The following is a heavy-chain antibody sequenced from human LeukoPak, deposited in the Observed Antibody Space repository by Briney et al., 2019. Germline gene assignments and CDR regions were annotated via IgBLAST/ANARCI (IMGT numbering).Heavy chain of an antibody. CDR3: ARASSSSREPPYYFDY. CDR1: GDSINSYY. CDR2: IYYSGTT. Sequence: SETLSLTCTVSGDSINSYYWSWIRQPPGKGLEWIGYIYYSGTTNYHPSLKSRVTISADTSKNQLSLKLSSVTGADTAVYYCARASSSSREPPYYFDYWGQGTLVTVSS. V-gene: IGHV4-59*01. D-gene: IGHD6-19*01. J-gene: IGHJ4*02.